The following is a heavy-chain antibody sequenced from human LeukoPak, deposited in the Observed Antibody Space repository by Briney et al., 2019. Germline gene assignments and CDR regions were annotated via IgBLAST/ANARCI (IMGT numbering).Heavy chain of an antibody. V-gene: IGHV3-23*01. CDR2: ISGSGSIT. CDR3: ASCSSSPATFDY. Sequence: AGGSLRLSCGVSGFTFSSYGMNWVRQAPGQGLEWVSAISGSGSITYYADSVKGRFTISRDNSKNTLFLQMNSLRAEDTAVYYCASCSSSPATFDYWGQGTLVTVSS. D-gene: IGHD6-13*01. CDR1: GFTFSSYG. J-gene: IGHJ4*02.